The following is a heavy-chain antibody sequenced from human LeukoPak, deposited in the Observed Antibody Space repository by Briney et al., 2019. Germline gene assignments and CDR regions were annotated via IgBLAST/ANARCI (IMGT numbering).Heavy chain of an antibody. CDR1: GGSISSSSYY. J-gene: IGHJ5*02. CDR3: ARPDKYDFWFDP. D-gene: IGHD3-3*01. CDR2: IYYSGST. Sequence: PSETLSLTCTVSGGSISSSSYYWAWIRQPPGKGLEWIGSIYYSGSTYYNPSLKSRVTISVDTSKNQFSLNLSSVTAADTAVYYCARPDKYDFWFDPWGQGTLVTVSS. V-gene: IGHV4-39*01.